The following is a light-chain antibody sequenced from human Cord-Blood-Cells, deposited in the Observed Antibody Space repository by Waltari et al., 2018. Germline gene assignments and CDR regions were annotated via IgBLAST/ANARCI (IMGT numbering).Light chain of an antibody. Sequence: DIQMTQSPSSLSASVGDRVTITCQASQDISNYLNWYQQKPGKAPKLLIYDASNLETGVPSRFSGSGSGTDFTFTISSLQPEDIATYYCQQYDNLRFGIIGSWLTFGGGTKVEIK. V-gene: IGKV1-33*01. CDR2: DAS. CDR1: QDISNY. J-gene: IGKJ4*01. CDR3: QQYDNLRFGIIGSWLT.